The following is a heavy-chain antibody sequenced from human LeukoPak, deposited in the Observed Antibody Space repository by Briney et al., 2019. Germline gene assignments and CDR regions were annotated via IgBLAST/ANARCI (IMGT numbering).Heavy chain of an antibody. V-gene: IGHV4-39*01. CDR1: GGSISSTNYY. J-gene: IGHJ4*02. CDR3: ATRRFYRPFDY. CDR2: ISYSGST. D-gene: IGHD2/OR15-2a*01. Sequence: PSETLSLTYTVSGGSISSTNYYWVWIRQPPGKGLEWIGSISYSGSTYYNPSLKSRVIISVDTSENQFSLKLNSVTATDTALYFCATRRFYRPFDYWGQGILVTVSS.